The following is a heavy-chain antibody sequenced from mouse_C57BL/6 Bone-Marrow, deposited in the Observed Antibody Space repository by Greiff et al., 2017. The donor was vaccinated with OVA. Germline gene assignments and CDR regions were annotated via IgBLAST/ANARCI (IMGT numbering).Heavy chain of an antibody. D-gene: IGHD1-1*01. CDR1: GFTFSDYG. CDR3: AKSLITTVPDY. V-gene: IGHV5-17*01. J-gene: IGHJ2*01. CDR2: ISSGSSTI. Sequence: EVKLVESGGGLVKPGGSLKLSCAASGFTFSDYGMHWVRQAPEKGLEWVAYISSGSSTIYYADTVKGRFTISRDNAKNTLFLQMTSLRSEDTAMYYCAKSLITTVPDYWGQGTTLTVSS.